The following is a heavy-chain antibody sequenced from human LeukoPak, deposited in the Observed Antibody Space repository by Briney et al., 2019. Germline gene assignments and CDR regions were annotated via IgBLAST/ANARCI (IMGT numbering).Heavy chain of an antibody. CDR3: ARLDFWSGHWYYGMDV. D-gene: IGHD3-3*01. J-gene: IGHJ6*02. Sequence: GGSLRLSCAVSGFTVSSNYMSWVRQAPGKGLEWVSVIYSGGSTYYADSVKGRFTISRDNSRNTLYLQMNSLRAEDTAVYYCARLDFWSGHWYYGMDVWGQGTTVTVSS. CDR1: GFTVSSNY. CDR2: IYSGGST. V-gene: IGHV3-66*04.